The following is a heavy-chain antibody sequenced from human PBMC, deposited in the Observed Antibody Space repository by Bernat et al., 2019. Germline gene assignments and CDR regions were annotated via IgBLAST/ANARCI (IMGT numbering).Heavy chain of an antibody. CDR2: INSDASIT. D-gene: IGHD4-17*01. CDR3: STYGNGEFDY. J-gene: IGHJ4*02. V-gene: IGHV3-74*01. Sequence: EVQLVESGGGLVQPGGSLRLSCAASGFTFSTYWMHWVRQAPGKGLVWVSRINSDASITSYADSVKGRFTISRDNAKNTLYLQMNSLRADDTAIYDCSTYGNGEFDYWGQGTLVTVSS. CDR1: GFTFSTYW.